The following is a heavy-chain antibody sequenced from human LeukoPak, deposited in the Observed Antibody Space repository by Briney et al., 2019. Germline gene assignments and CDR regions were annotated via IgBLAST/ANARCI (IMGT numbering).Heavy chain of an antibody. J-gene: IGHJ4*02. D-gene: IGHD6-19*01. CDR3: ASIRGYSSGWSPGDY. CDR2: INPNSGGT. Sequence: GASVKVSCKASGYTFTGYYMHWVRQAPGQGLEWMGWINPNSGGTNYAQKFQGRVTMTRDTSINTAYMERSRLRSDDTAVYYCASIRGYSSGWSPGDYWGQGTLVTVSS. V-gene: IGHV1-2*02. CDR1: GYTFTGYY.